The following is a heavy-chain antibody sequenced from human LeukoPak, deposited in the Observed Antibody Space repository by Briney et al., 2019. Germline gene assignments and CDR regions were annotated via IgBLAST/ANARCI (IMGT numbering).Heavy chain of an antibody. J-gene: IGHJ4*02. Sequence: VGSLRLSCAAARFTFSSYAMHRVRQAPGKGLECVAVISYDGSNKCYADSVKGRFTISRDNSKNTLYMQMNSLRAEDTAVYYCARDLTGSYSYFDYWGQGTLVTVSS. CDR3: ARDLTGSYSYFDY. CDR1: RFTFSSYA. V-gene: IGHV3-30*04. D-gene: IGHD3-10*01. CDR2: ISYDGSNK.